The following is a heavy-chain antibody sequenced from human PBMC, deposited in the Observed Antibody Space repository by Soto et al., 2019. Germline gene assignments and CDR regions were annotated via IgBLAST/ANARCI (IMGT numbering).Heavy chain of an antibody. CDR3: ARSYYDFWSGPPFDY. CDR1: GGSISSYY. D-gene: IGHD3-3*01. CDR2: IYYSGST. Sequence: SETLSLTCTVSGGSISSYYWSWIRQSPGKGLEWIGYIYYSGSTNYNPSLKSRVTISVDTSKNQFSLKLSSVTAADTAVYYCARSYYDFWSGPPFDYWGQGTLVTVSS. J-gene: IGHJ4*02. V-gene: IGHV4-59*01.